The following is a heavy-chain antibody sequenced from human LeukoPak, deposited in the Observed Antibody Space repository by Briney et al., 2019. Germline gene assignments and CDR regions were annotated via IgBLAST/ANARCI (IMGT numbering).Heavy chain of an antibody. Sequence: GGSLRLSCAASGFTFSSYWMHWVRQAPGKGLVWVSRINSDGSSTSYADSVKGRFTISRDNAKNTQYLQMNSLRAEDTAVYYCAREGGDGVAYGYFDYWGQGTLVTVSS. CDR1: GFTFSSYW. CDR3: AREGGDGVAYGYFDY. J-gene: IGHJ4*02. D-gene: IGHD3-16*01. CDR2: INSDGSST. V-gene: IGHV3-74*01.